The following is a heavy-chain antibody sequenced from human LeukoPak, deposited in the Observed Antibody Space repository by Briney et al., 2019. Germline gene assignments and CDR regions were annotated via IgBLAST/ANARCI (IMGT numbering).Heavy chain of an antibody. D-gene: IGHD1-26*01. CDR3: ARDRGSYWGIDY. V-gene: IGHV4-59*01. Sequence: SETLSLTCTVSGGSISSYYWSWIRQPPGKGLEWIGYIYYSGSTNYNPSLKSRVTISVDTSKNQSSLKLSSVTAADTAVYYCARDRGSYWGIDYWGQGALVTVSS. J-gene: IGHJ4*02. CDR2: IYYSGST. CDR1: GGSISSYY.